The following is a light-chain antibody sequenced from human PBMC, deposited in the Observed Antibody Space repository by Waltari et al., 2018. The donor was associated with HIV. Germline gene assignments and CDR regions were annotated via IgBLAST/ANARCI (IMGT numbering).Light chain of an antibody. V-gene: IGKV1-12*01. Sequence: DIQMIQSTSSVSAFVGDIVTITCRASQLVNNWLSWYQLKPVTAPKLLISAASNLQGGIPVRFSGSGSGTKFTRTINSLQPEDIATYCWQQAHSLPWTFGQGTKV. CDR3: QQAHSLPWT. CDR2: AAS. CDR1: QLVNNW. J-gene: IGKJ1*01.